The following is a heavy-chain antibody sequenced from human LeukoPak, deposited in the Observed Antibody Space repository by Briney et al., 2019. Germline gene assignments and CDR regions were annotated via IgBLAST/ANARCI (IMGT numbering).Heavy chain of an antibody. CDR1: GFTLSSFW. V-gene: IGHV3-7*01. CDR2: IKQDGRER. D-gene: IGHD6-13*01. J-gene: IGHJ2*01. CDR3: ASLPGGRTAALEFDL. Sequence: PGGSLRLSCATSGFTLSSFWMSWVRQTPGKGLQWVANIKQDGRERYYVDSVKGRFTISRDNAKNSLFLQMHSLIAEDTAVYYCASLPGGRTAALEFDLRGRGTLVTVCS.